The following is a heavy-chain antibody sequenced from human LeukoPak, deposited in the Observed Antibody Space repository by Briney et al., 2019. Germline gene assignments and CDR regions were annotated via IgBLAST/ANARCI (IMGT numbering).Heavy chain of an antibody. CDR3: TTVGGYYDRPYFYYYMDV. V-gene: IGHV3-15*01. CDR1: GFTFTDAW. D-gene: IGHD3-22*01. Sequence: GGSLRLSCAASGFTFTDAWMSRVRQAPGKGLEWVGLIKSKVAGGTTEYAAPVKGRFTISRDDSKNTLSLQMNSLKTEDTAVYYCTTVGGYYDRPYFYYYMDVWGKGTTVIVSS. CDR2: IKSKVAGGTT. J-gene: IGHJ6*03.